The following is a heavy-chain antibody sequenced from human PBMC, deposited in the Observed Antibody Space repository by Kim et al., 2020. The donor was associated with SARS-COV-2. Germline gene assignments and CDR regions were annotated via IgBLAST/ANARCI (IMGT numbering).Heavy chain of an antibody. Sequence: GGSLRLSCGAFGFTFHTYWMSWVRQAPGKGLEWVSHIKPDGTKIYYVDSVRGRFTISRDSAKNMVYLQMSSLRAEDTALYYCESWEAANDGGQGTLVTVSS. V-gene: IGHV3-7*01. D-gene: IGHD1-1*01. CDR3: ESWEAAND. J-gene: IGHJ4*02. CDR1: GFTFHTYW. CDR2: IKPDGTKI.